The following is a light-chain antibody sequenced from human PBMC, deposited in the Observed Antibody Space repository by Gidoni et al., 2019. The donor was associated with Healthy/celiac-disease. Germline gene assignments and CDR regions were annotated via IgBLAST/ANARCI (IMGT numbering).Light chain of an antibody. V-gene: IGKV3-20*01. CDR3: QQYGSSPGT. J-gene: IGKJ1*01. CDR2: GAS. Sequence: EIVLTQSPGTLSLSPGERATLSCRASQSVSSSYLAWYQQKPGQAPRLLIYGASSRAPGIPDRFSGSGSGTDFTLTISRLEPEDFAVYYCQQYGSSPGTFGQETKVEIK. CDR1: QSVSSSY.